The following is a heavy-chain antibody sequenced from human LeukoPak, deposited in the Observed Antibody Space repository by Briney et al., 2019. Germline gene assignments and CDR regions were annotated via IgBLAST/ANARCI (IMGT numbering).Heavy chain of an antibody. J-gene: IGHJ4*02. Sequence: GGSLRLSCAASGFSLSGYSMNWVRQAPGKGLEWVSSISSSSSYIYYADSVQGRFTISRDNAKNSLYLQMDSLRVEDTAVYYCARALWELRSSAYFDYWGQGTLVTVSS. V-gene: IGHV3-21*06. CDR3: ARALWELRSSAYFDY. CDR1: GFSLSGYS. D-gene: IGHD1-26*01. CDR2: ISSSSSYI.